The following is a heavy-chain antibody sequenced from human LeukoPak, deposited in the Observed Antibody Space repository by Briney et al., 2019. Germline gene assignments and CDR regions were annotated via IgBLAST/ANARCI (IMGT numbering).Heavy chain of an antibody. J-gene: IGHJ1*01. CDR3: AKDQARWLPTGAEYFQH. CDR1: GGSISSYY. V-gene: IGHV4-59*01. D-gene: IGHD1-1*01. CDR2: IYYSGSS. Sequence: PSETLSLTCTVSGGSISSYYWSWIRQPPGKGLEWIGYIYYSGSSNYNPSLKSRVTISVDTSKNQFSLKLSSVTAADTAVYYCAKDQARWLPTGAEYFQHWGQGTLVTVSS.